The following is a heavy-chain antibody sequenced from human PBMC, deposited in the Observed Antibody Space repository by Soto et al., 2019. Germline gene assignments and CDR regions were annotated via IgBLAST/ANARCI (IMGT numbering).Heavy chain of an antibody. J-gene: IGHJ3*02. CDR2: IKHNVSS. V-gene: IGHV4-34*01. D-gene: IGHD6-19*01. CDR1: PGSFSHYY. CDR3: ARGGSSDWQVAFDI. Sequence: PSETLSLTCAVYPGSFSHYYWNWIRQSPGKGLERIGKIKHNVSSNYNPSLRSRVSISMDMSKNQLSLKLSSVTAADTAVYYCARGGSSDWQVAFDIWGQGTMVTVSS.